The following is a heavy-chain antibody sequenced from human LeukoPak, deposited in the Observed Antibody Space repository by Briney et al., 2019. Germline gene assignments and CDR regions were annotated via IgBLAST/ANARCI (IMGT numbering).Heavy chain of an antibody. J-gene: IGHJ4*02. CDR3: AREATWGQWYFDH. CDR2: IARDGGAK. V-gene: IGHV3-30*03. CDR1: GFSFSNHG. Sequence: GGSLRLSCVASGFSFSNHGMHWVRQAPGKGLEWVSVIARDGGAKFYADSVKGRFTLSRDNYKNMFFLQMNFLTVEDTAIYYCAREATWGQWYFDHWGQGTPVTVSS. D-gene: IGHD6-19*01.